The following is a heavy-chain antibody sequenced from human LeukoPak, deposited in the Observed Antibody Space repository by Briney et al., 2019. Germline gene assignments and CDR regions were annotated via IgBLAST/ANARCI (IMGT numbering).Heavy chain of an antibody. D-gene: IGHD3-3*01. CDR3: ARQPHDFWSGYYSTWFFDL. CDR2: IYTSGST. J-gene: IGHJ2*01. CDR1: GGSISSYY. V-gene: IGHV4-4*09. Sequence: SETLSLTCTVSGGSISSYYWNWIRQPPGKGLEWIGYIYTSGSTTYNPSLKSRVTIAVDTSKNQFSLKVSAVTAADTGVYYCARQPHDFWSGYYSTWFFDLLGRGTLVTVSS.